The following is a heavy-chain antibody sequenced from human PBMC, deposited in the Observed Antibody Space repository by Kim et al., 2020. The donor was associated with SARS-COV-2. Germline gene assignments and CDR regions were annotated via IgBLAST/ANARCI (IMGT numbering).Heavy chain of an antibody. CDR1: GFTFSSYS. CDR3: ASSSGYYPYYGMDV. D-gene: IGHD3-22*01. V-gene: IGHV3-21*01. J-gene: IGHJ6*02. CDR2: ISSSSSYI. Sequence: GGSLRLSCAASGFTFSSYSMNWVRQAPGKGLEWVSSISSSSSYIYYADSVKGRFTISRDNAKNSLYLQMNSLRAEDTAVYYCASSSGYYPYYGMDVWGQGTTVTVSS.